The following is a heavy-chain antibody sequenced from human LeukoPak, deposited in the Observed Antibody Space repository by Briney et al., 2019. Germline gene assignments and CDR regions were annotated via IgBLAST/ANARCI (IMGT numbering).Heavy chain of an antibody. Sequence: PGGSLRLSCAASGFTVSSNYMSWVHQAPGKGLEWVSVIYSGGSTYYADSVKGRFTISRDNSKNTVDLQMNSLRAEDTAVYYCARGHDYDSSVAYWGQGTLVTVSS. D-gene: IGHD3-22*01. CDR1: GFTVSSNY. CDR3: ARGHDYDSSVAY. CDR2: IYSGGST. V-gene: IGHV3-66*01. J-gene: IGHJ4*02.